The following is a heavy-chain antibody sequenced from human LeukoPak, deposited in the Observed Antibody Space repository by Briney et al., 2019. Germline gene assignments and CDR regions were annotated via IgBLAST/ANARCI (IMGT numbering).Heavy chain of an antibody. CDR3: ARTIPSPNWFDP. Sequence: PGESLKISCKGSGYSFTSYWMGWVRQMPGKGLERMGIIYPGDSDTRYSPSFQGQVTISADKSISTAYLQWSSLKASDTAMYYCARTIPSPNWFDPWGQGTLGTVSS. CDR2: IYPGDSDT. J-gene: IGHJ5*02. D-gene: IGHD2-2*02. V-gene: IGHV5-51*03. CDR1: GYSFTSYW.